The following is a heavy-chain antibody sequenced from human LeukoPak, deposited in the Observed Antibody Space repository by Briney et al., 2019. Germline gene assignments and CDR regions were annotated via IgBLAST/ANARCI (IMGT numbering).Heavy chain of an antibody. CDR2: IKPDESEK. V-gene: IGHV3-7*03. D-gene: IGHD3-9*01. J-gene: IGHJ4*02. CDR3: AKWGPYDILTGRIN. CDR1: GFTFSNYW. Sequence: GGSLRLSCAASGFTFSNYWMTWVRQAPGKGLEWVANIKPDESEKYYVGSVKGRLTISRDNAKNSLYLQMNSLRAEDTAVYYCAKWGPYDILTGRINWGQGTLVTVSS.